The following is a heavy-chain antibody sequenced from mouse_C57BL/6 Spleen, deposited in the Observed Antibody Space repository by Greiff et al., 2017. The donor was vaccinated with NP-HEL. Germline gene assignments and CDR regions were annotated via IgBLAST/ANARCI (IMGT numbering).Heavy chain of an antibody. J-gene: IGHJ2*01. V-gene: IGHV3-6*01. Sequence: EVKLQQSGPGLVKPSQSLSLTCSVTGYSITSGYYWNWIRQFPGNKLEWMGYISYDGSNNYNPSLKNRISITRDTSKNQFFLKLNSVTTEDTATYYCARRITTVVAPFDYWGQGTTLTVSS. CDR2: ISYDGSN. CDR1: GYSITSGYY. D-gene: IGHD1-1*01. CDR3: ARRITTVVAPFDY.